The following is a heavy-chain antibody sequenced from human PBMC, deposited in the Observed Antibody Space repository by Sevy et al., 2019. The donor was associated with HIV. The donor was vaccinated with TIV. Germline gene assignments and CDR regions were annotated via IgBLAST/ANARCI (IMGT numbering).Heavy chain of an antibody. D-gene: IGHD6-19*01. J-gene: IGHJ4*02. CDR1: GYTFTSYD. CDR3: ARAGSGWYDHYFDP. Sequence: ASVKVSCKASGYTFTSYDINWARQATGQGLEWMGWMNPNSGNTGYAQKFQGRVTMTRNTAINTAYMELSSLRSEDTAVYYCARAGSGWYDHYFDPWGQGTLVTVSS. CDR2: MNPNSGNT. V-gene: IGHV1-8*01.